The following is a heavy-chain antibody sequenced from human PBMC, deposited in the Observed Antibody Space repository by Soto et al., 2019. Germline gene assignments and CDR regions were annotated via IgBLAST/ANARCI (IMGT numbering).Heavy chain of an antibody. CDR3: VRDLNWGFDY. V-gene: IGHV3-48*02. CDR1: GFTFSSYS. J-gene: IGHJ4*02. D-gene: IGHD7-27*01. CDR2: ITSGSSAI. Sequence: GGSLRLSCAASGFTFSSYSMNWVRQAPGKGLEWISYITSGSSAIRYADSVQGRFTISRDNAKNSLYLQMNSLKDEDTAVYYCVRDLNWGFDYWGQGTLVTVPQ.